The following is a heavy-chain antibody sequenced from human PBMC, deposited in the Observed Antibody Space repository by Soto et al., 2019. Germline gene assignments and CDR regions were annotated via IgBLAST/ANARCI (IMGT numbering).Heavy chain of an antibody. CDR3: WSNWFDP. CDR2: ISGSGGST. D-gene: IGHD2-8*02. CDR1: GXTFSSFG. V-gene: IGHV3-23*01. Sequence: GSLRLSCAASGXTFSSFGMSWVRQAPGKGLEWVSAISGSGGSTYYADSVKGRFTISRDNSKNKLYLQMNSLRAEDTAVYYCWSNWFDPWGQGTLVTVSS. J-gene: IGHJ5*02.